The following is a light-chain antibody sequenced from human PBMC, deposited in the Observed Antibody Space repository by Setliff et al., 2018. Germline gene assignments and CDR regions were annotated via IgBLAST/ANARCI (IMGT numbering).Light chain of an antibody. J-gene: IGLJ1*01. Sequence: QSALTQPASVSGSPGQSITISCSGTSSDVGSYDLVSWYQQHPGKAPKLIIYGVTDRPSGISNRFSGSKSGNTASLTISGLQAEDEADYYCTSYTTSDSFVFGTGTKVTVL. CDR2: GVT. CDR1: SSDVGSYDL. V-gene: IGLV2-14*03. CDR3: TSYTTSDSFV.